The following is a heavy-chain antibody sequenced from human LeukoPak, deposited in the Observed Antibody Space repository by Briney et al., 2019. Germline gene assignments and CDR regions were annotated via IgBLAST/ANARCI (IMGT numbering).Heavy chain of an antibody. J-gene: IGHJ4*02. D-gene: IGHD6-13*01. CDR1: GFTFSSYS. CDR2: ISSSSSYI. Sequence: GGSLRLSCAASGFTFSSYSMNWVRQAPGKGLEWVSSISSSSSYIYYADSVKGRFTISRDNSKNTLYLQMNSLRAEDTAVYYCAKDLGIAAAGGQRYWGQGTLVTVSS. CDR3: AKDLGIAAAGGQRY. V-gene: IGHV3-21*01.